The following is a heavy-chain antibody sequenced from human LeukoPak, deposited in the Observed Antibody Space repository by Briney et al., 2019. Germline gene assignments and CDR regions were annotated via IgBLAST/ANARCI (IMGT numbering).Heavy chain of an antibody. Sequence: GGSLRLSCAASGFTFSNYAMNWVRQAPGKGLEWVSLISGSTGSTYYADSVKGRFSISRDNSKNTVYLQMNSLRVEDTAVYYCVRGRSGFYFDYWGQGTLVTVSS. CDR1: GFTFSNYA. J-gene: IGHJ4*02. D-gene: IGHD3-22*01. V-gene: IGHV3-23*01. CDR2: ISGSTGST. CDR3: VRGRSGFYFDY.